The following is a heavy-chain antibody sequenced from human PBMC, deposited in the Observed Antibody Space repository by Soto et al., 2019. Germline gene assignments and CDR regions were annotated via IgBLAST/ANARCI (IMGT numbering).Heavy chain of an antibody. CDR2: IYPGDFDR. Sequence: GASLKISCTGSGYKFIDYWIGWARQVPGKGLEWMGGIYPGDFDRKYSPSFQGQVTISADKSITTAYLQWSSLKASDTAIYYCARSYGGEYYDSRSYYYAYWGQGTLVTVSS. D-gene: IGHD3-22*01. CDR1: GYKFIDYW. CDR3: ARSYGGEYYDSRSYYYAY. V-gene: IGHV5-51*01. J-gene: IGHJ4*02.